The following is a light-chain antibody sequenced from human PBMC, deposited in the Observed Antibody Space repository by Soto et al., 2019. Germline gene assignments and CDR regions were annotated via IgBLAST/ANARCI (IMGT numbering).Light chain of an antibody. CDR3: QQYNNWPPLT. Sequence: EIVMTQSPATLSVSTGERATLSCRASQSVSSNLAWYQQKPGQAPRLLIYGASTRATGISARFSGSGSGTEFTLTISSLQSEDFAVYYSQQYNNWPPLTFGGGTKVEIK. V-gene: IGKV3-15*01. J-gene: IGKJ4*01. CDR1: QSVSSN. CDR2: GAS.